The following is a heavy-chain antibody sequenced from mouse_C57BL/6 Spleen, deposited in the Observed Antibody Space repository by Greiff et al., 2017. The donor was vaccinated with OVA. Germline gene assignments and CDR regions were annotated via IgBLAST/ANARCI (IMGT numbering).Heavy chain of an antibody. Sequence: QVQLQQPGAELVKPGASVKMSCKASGYTFTSYWITWVKQRPGQGLEWIGDIYPGSGSTNYNEKFKSKATLTVDTSSSTAYMQLSSLTSEDSAVYYCVRREGNYEAMDYWGQGTSVTVSS. CDR3: VRREGNYEAMDY. CDR2: IYPGSGST. D-gene: IGHD2-1*01. CDR1: GYTFTSYW. J-gene: IGHJ4*01. V-gene: IGHV1-55*01.